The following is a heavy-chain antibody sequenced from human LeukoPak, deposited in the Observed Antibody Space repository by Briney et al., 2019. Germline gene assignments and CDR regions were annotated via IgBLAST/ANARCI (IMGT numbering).Heavy chain of an antibody. CDR1: GFTFSSYG. CDR2: LSNTGNI. CDR3: ARRGDTPMIGDH. J-gene: IGHJ4*02. D-gene: IGHD5-18*01. V-gene: IGHV3-21*03. Sequence: GALRLSCAASGFTFSSYGMNWVRQAPGKGLEWLSYLSNTGNIHYAQSVKGRLTISRDNAKNSLYLQMDGLRAEDTAVYYCARRGDTPMIGDHWGQGILVTVAS.